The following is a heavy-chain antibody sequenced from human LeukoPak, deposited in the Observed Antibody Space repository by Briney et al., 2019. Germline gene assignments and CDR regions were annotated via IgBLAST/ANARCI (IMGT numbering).Heavy chain of an antibody. Sequence: SVKVSCKASGGTFSSYTISWVRQAPGQGLEWMGRIIPILGIANYAQKFQGRVTITADKSTSTAYMELSSPRSEDTAVYYCARDSGSYYASYWGQGTLVTVSS. J-gene: IGHJ4*02. CDR1: GGTFSSYT. D-gene: IGHD1-26*01. CDR3: ARDSGSYYASY. V-gene: IGHV1-69*02. CDR2: IIPILGIA.